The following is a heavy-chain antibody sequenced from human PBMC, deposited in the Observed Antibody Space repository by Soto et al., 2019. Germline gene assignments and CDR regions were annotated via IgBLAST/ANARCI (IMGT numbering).Heavy chain of an antibody. D-gene: IGHD3-22*01. Sequence: GESLKISCKGSGYSFTSYWIGWVRQMPGKGLEWMGIIYPGDSDTRYSPSFQGQVTISADKSISTAYLQWSSLKASDTTMYYCAASGGGSSGYLNLGLAFDIWGQGTMVTVSS. CDR2: IYPGDSDT. J-gene: IGHJ3*02. CDR3: AASGGGSSGYLNLGLAFDI. CDR1: GYSFTSYW. V-gene: IGHV5-51*01.